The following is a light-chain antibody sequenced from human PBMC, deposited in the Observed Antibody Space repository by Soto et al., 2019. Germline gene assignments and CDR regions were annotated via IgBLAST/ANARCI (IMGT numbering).Light chain of an antibody. J-gene: IGLJ2*01. CDR2: DVS. CDR1: STDVGGYNY. CDR3: SSYSMGGTDV. V-gene: IGLV2-14*03. Sequence: QSALTQPASVSGSPGQSITISCTGTSTDVGGYNYVSWFQHLPGKAPRLIIYDVSYRPSGASHRFSGSRSGNTASLTISGLQAEDEADYYCSSYSMGGTDVFGGGTKVTV.